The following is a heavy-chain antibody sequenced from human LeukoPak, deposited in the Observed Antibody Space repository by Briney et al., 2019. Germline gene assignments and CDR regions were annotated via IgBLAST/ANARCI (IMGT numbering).Heavy chain of an antibody. CDR1: GYTFTSYD. Sequence: ASVKVSCKASGYTFTSYDINWVRQATGQGLEWMGWMNPNSGNTGYAQKFQGRVTMTRNTSISTAYMELSSLRSEDTAVYYCARGQGAEWLRLRSWVPWGQGTLVTVSS. CDR2: MNPNSGNT. J-gene: IGHJ5*02. D-gene: IGHD5-12*01. CDR3: ARGQGAEWLRLRSWVP. V-gene: IGHV1-8*01.